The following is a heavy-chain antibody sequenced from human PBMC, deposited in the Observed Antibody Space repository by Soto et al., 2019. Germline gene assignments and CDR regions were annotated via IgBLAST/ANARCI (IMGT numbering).Heavy chain of an antibody. V-gene: IGHV3-21*01. J-gene: IGHJ5*02. Sequence: GGSLRICCVASGFTFSNYNMNWVRQAPGKGLEWVSHISGTSVYIHYADSVKGRFTISRDNAKNSVYLQMDSLRVEDTAVYYCAREGALKPFSSWGQGALVTVSS. CDR3: AREGALKPFSS. CDR1: GFTFSNYN. CDR2: ISGTSVYI.